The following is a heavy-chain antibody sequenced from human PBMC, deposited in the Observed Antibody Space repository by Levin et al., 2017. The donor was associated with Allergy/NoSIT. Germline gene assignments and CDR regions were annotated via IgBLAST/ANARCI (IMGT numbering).Heavy chain of an antibody. CDR3: VRPHSSSWQWRFDY. J-gene: IGHJ4*02. CDR1: GFTFDAYA. CDR2: INWDGGST. D-gene: IGHD6-13*01. Sequence: GESLKISCVGSGFTFDAYAMSWVRQAPGKELEWVSGINWDGGSTGYADSVKGRFTISRDNANNSLYLQMNSLTAEDTALYYCVRPHSSSWQWRFDYWGQGTLVTVSS. V-gene: IGHV3-20*04.